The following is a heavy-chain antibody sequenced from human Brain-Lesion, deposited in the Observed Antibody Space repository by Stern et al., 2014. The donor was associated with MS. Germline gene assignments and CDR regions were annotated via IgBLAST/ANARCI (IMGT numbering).Heavy chain of an antibody. CDR2: FDPEDGES. Sequence: QVQLVQSGGEVKKPGASVKVSCKVSGYTLTELSMHWVRQAPGKGLEWVGGFDPEDGESIYEQKFQGRVTMTEDTSTDTAYMELSSLRSEDTAIYYCATDLQQPLVDTFDIWGQGTMVTVSS. CDR1: GYTLTELS. V-gene: IGHV1-24*01. CDR3: ATDLQQPLVDTFDI. J-gene: IGHJ3*02. D-gene: IGHD6-13*01.